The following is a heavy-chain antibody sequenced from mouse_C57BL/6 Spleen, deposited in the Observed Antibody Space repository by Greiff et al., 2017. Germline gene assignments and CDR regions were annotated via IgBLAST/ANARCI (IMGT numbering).Heavy chain of an antibody. Sequence: EVHLVESGGGLVKPGGSLKLSCAASGFTFSDYGMHWVRQAPEKGLEWVAYISSGSSTIYYADTVKGRFTISRDNAKNTLFLQMTSLRSEDTAMYYCAGRGFITSVVATRYFDVWGTGTTVTVSS. CDR1: GFTFSDYG. V-gene: IGHV5-17*01. J-gene: IGHJ1*03. CDR2: ISSGSSTI. D-gene: IGHD1-1*01. CDR3: AGRGFITSVVATRYFDV.